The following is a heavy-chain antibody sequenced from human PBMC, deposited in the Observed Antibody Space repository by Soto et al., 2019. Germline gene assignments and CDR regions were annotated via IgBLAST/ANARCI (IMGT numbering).Heavy chain of an antibody. J-gene: IGHJ4*02. CDR1: GGSFSGYY. Sequence: SETLSLTCAVYGGSFSGYYWSWIRQPPGKGLEWIGEINHSGSTNYNPSLKSRVTITVDTSKNQFSLKLSSVTAADTAVYYCSRVEYYDDSSGYQTNDYWGQGTLVTVSS. V-gene: IGHV4-34*01. CDR2: INHSGST. CDR3: SRVEYYDDSSGYQTNDY. D-gene: IGHD3-22*01.